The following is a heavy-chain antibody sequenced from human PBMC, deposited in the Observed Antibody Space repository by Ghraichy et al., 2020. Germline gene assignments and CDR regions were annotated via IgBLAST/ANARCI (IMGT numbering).Heavy chain of an antibody. CDR3: ARERYCSSTSCSNGGWFDP. J-gene: IGHJ5*02. D-gene: IGHD2-2*01. CDR1: GYTFTSYA. Sequence: ASVKVSCKASGYTFTSYAMHWVRQAPGQRLEWMGWINAGNGNTKYSQKFQGRVTITRDTSASTAYMELRSLSSEDTAVYYCARERYCSSTSCSNGGWFDPWGQGTLVTVSS. CDR2: INAGNGNT. V-gene: IGHV1-3*01.